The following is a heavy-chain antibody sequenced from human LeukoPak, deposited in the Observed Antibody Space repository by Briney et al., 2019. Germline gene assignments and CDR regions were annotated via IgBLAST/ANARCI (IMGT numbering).Heavy chain of an antibody. CDR2: IYYSGST. J-gene: IGHJ6*02. Sequence: SETLSLTCTVSSGSVNSYYWSWIRQPPGKGLEWIGYIYYSGSTNYNPSLKSRVAISVDTSKNQFSLTLSSVTAADTAVYYCARAHATYYYYGMDVWGQGTTVTVSS. CDR1: SGSVNSYY. CDR3: ARAHATYYYYGMDV. V-gene: IGHV4-59*02.